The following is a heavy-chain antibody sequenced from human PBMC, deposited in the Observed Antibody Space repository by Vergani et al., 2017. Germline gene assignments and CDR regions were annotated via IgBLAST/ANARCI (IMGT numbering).Heavy chain of an antibody. CDR1: GGSITSSSYY. D-gene: IGHD4-17*01. Sequence: QLQLQESGPGLVKPSETLSLTCTVSGGSITSSSYYWGWIRQPPGKGLEWIGSIYYSGSTYYNPSLKSRLTISVDASKNQFSLKLSSVTAPDPAVYYCASGWDFGDSRWGQGTLVTVSS. V-gene: IGHV4-39*01. CDR2: IYYSGST. J-gene: IGHJ4*02. CDR3: ASGWDFGDSR.